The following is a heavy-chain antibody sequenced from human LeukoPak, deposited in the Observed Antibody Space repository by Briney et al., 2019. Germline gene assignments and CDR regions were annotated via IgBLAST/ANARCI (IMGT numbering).Heavy chain of an antibody. V-gene: IGHV1-69*01. CDR1: GGTFSSYA. CDR2: IIPIFGTA. CDR3: ARTRWFGELFGAFDI. D-gene: IGHD3-10*01. J-gene: IGHJ3*02. Sequence: SVKVSCKASGGTFSSYAISWVRQAPGQGLEWMGGIIPIFGTANYAQKFQGRVTIAADESTSTAYMELSSLGSEDTAVYYCARTRWFGELFGAFDIWGQGTMVTVSS.